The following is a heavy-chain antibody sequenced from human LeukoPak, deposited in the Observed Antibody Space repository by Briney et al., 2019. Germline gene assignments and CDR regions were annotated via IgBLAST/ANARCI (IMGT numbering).Heavy chain of an antibody. CDR2: IKQDGSER. D-gene: IGHD3-22*01. CDR1: GFTFSSYW. Sequence: PGGSLRLSCAASGFTFSSYWMSWVRQAPGKGLEWVANIKQDGSERYYVDSVKGRFTISRDNAKNSLYLQMNSLRAEDTAVYYCARAITYYYDSSGYSWGQGTVVTVSS. J-gene: IGHJ4*02. CDR3: ARAITYYYDSSGYS. V-gene: IGHV3-7*04.